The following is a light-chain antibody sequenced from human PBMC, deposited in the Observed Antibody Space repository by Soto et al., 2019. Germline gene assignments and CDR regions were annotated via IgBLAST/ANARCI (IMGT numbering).Light chain of an antibody. CDR1: HYVYSN. J-gene: IGKJ1*01. CDR3: QQYQNLWT. Sequence: EIVMTQSPATLSVSPGERATLSCTASHYVYSNVAWFQQRPGQAPRLLIYRASARATGTPARFSCSGSGTEFTLTITSLQSEDFALYYCQQYQNLWTFGQGTEVEI. V-gene: IGKV3-15*01. CDR2: RAS.